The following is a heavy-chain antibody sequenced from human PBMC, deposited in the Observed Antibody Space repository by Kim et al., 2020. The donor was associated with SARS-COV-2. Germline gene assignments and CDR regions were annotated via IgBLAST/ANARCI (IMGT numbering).Heavy chain of an antibody. D-gene: IGHD3-10*01. CDR2: IYYSGST. Sequence: SETLSLTCTVSGGSVSSGSYYWSWIRQPPGKGLEWIGYIYYSGSTNYNPSLKSRVTISVDTSKNQFSLKLSSVTAADTAVYYCARDRSLSYYYYGMDVWG. CDR1: GGSVSSGSYY. CDR3: ARDRSLSYYYYGMDV. J-gene: IGHJ6*01. V-gene: IGHV4-61*01.